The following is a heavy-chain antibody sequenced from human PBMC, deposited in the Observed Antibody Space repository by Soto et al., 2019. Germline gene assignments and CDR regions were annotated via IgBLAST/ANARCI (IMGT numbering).Heavy chain of an antibody. D-gene: IGHD3-10*01. Sequence: AGGSLRLSCAASGFTFSSYAMGWVRQGPGKGLEWVAVVSIGGSTHYADSVRGRFTISRDNSKNTLSLQMNSLTAEDTAVYYCAKDRVVRGVITQETGYWGQGTLVTVSS. CDR1: GFTFSSYA. J-gene: IGHJ4*02. V-gene: IGHV3-23*01. CDR3: AKDRVVRGVITQETGY. CDR2: VSIGGST.